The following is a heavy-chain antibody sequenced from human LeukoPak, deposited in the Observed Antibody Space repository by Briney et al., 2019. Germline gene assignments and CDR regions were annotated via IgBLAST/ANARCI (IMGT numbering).Heavy chain of an antibody. D-gene: IGHD3-22*01. CDR2: IYYSGST. CDR3: ARDSGEVHYYYDSSGYYDAFDI. Sequence: SETLSLTCTVSGGSISSYYWSWIRQPPGKGLEWIGYIYYSGSTNYNPSLKSRVTISVDTSKNQFSLKLSSVTAADTAVYYCARDSGEVHYYYDSSGYYDAFDIWGQGTMVTVSS. V-gene: IGHV4-59*01. J-gene: IGHJ3*02. CDR1: GGSISSYY.